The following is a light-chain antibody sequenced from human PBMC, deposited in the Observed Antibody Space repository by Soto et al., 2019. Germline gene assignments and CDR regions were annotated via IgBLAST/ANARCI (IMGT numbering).Light chain of an antibody. Sequence: QSALTQPASVSGSPGQSITISCTGTSSDVGSYNLVSWYQQHPGKAPKLMIYEGSKRPSGVSNRFSGSKSGNTASLTISGLQAEDEADYYCCSYAGSSNFYVFGTGNKVT. CDR2: EGS. CDR1: SSDVGSYNL. CDR3: CSYAGSSNFYV. J-gene: IGLJ1*01. V-gene: IGLV2-23*01.